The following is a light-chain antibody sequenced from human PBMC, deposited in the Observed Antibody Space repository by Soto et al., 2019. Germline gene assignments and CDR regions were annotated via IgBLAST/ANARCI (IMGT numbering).Light chain of an antibody. Sequence: DIKLTQSPSVLSASVGDTVTLTCRASQALSNYLAWYPRKPGKAPDRLIYSASTLQSGVPSSFSGRGSGTESTLTISRLQPDDFATYYCQQYNSYSFGQGTKVDIK. J-gene: IGKJ1*01. CDR2: SAS. V-gene: IGKV1-9*01. CDR1: QALSNY. CDR3: QQYNSYS.